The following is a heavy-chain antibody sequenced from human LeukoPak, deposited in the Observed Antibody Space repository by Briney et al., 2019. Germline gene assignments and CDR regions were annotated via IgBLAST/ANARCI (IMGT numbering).Heavy chain of an antibody. V-gene: IGHV4-34*01. Sequence: NPSETLSLTCAVYGGSFSGYYWSWIRQPPGKGLEWIGEINHSGSTNYNPSLKSRVTISVDTSKNQFSLKLSSVTAADTAVYYCARRPLVATISPSPFDYWGQGTLVTVSS. CDR3: ARRPLVATISPSPFDY. D-gene: IGHD5-12*01. CDR2: INHSGST. CDR1: GGSFSGYY. J-gene: IGHJ4*02.